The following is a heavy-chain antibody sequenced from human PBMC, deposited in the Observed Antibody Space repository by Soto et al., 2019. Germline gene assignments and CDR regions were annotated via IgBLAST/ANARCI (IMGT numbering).Heavy chain of an antibody. V-gene: IGHV3-21*01. D-gene: IGHD1-26*01. CDR3: AKVGFSGSSTYYYYYGMDV. CDR2: ISSSSSYI. CDR1: AFTFSSYS. Sequence: PGESLKISCAASAFTFSSYSMNWVRQAPGKGLEWVSSISSSSSYIYYADSMKGRFTISRDNAKNSLYLQMNSLRAEDTAVYYCAKVGFSGSSTYYYYYGMDVWGQGTTVTVSS. J-gene: IGHJ6*02.